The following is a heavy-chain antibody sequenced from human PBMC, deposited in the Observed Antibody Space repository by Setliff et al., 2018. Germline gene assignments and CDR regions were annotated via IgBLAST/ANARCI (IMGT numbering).Heavy chain of an antibody. CDR3: ASHPRVTIFGVVAFDY. CDR2: MYSSGST. CDR1: GGPINSDRYY. V-gene: IGHV4-39*01. D-gene: IGHD3-3*01. Sequence: SETLSLTCTVSGGPINSDRYYWGWIRQPPGKGLEWIGSMYSSGSTYYNPSLKSRVTISVETSQNQFSLKLSSVTAADTAAYYCASHPRVTIFGVVAFDYWGQGILVTVS. J-gene: IGHJ4*02.